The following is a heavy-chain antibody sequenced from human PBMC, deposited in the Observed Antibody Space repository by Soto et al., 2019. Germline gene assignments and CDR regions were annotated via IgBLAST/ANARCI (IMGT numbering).Heavy chain of an antibody. D-gene: IGHD1-26*01. CDR3: ARDQSGATRYYYYYGMAV. J-gene: IGHJ6*02. V-gene: IGHV3-21*01. Sequence: PGGSLRLSCVASGFTFSNFNMNWVRQAPGKGLEWVSSISSSNTYIYYADSVKGRFTVSRDNAKNSLYLQMNSLRAEDTAVYYCARDQSGATRYYYYYGMAVWGQGTTVTVSS. CDR2: ISSSNTYI. CDR1: GFTFSNFN.